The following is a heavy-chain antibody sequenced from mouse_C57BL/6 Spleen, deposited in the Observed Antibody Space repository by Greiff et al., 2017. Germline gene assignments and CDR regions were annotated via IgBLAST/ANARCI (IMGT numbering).Heavy chain of an antibody. Sequence: VQLQQSGAELVRPGSSVKMSCKTSGYTFTSYGINWVKQRPGQGLEWIGYIYIGNGYTEYNEKFKGKATLNSDTSSSTAYMQLSSLTSEDSAIYFWARSLFITTVVATKGSAIDYWGQGTSVTVSS. J-gene: IGHJ4*01. V-gene: IGHV1-58*01. CDR2: IYIGNGYT. CDR3: ARSLFITTVVATKGSAIDY. D-gene: IGHD1-1*01. CDR1: GYTFTSYG.